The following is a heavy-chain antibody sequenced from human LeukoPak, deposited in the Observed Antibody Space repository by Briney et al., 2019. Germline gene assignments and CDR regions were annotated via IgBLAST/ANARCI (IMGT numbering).Heavy chain of an antibody. CDR3: ARDGSVSGYYGSGSYFYYYYYMDV. J-gene: IGHJ6*03. D-gene: IGHD3-10*01. CDR1: GYTFTSYY. V-gene: IGHV1-46*01. Sequence: ASVKVSCKASGYTFTSYYMHWVRQAPGQGLEWMGIINPSGGSTSYAQKFQGRVTMTRDMSTSIVYMELSSLRSEDTAVYYCARDGSVSGYYGSGSYFYYYYYMDVWGKGTTVTVSS. CDR2: INPSGGST.